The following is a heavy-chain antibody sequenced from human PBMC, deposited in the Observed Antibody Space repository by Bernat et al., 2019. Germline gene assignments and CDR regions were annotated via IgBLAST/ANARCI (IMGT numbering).Heavy chain of an antibody. CDR2: IYYSGST. CDR1: GGSISSYY. Sequence: QVQLQESGPGLVKPSETLSLTCTVSGGSISSYYWSWIRQPPGKGLEWIGYIYYSGSTNYNPSLKSRVTISVDTSKNQFSLKLSSVTAADTAVYYCARVEGVAPAAIDYWGQGTLVTVSS. V-gene: IGHV4-59*01. J-gene: IGHJ4*02. D-gene: IGHD2-2*01. CDR3: ARVEGVAPAAIDY.